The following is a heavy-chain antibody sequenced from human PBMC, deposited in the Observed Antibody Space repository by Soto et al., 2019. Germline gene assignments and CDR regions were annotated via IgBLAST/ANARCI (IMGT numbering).Heavy chain of an antibody. D-gene: IGHD6-6*01. CDR1: GGSISSYY. V-gene: IGHV4-59*01. CDR3: ARSYSSSSPSDP. J-gene: IGHJ5*02. CDR2: IYYSGST. Sequence: SETLSLTCTVSGGSISSYYWSWIRQPPGKGLEWIGYIYYSGSTNYNPSLKSRVTISVDTSTSTAYMELSSLRSEDTAVYYCARSYSSSSPSDPWGQGTLVTVSS.